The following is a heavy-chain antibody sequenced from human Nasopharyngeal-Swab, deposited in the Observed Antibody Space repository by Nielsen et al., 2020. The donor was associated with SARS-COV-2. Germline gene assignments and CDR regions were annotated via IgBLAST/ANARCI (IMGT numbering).Heavy chain of an antibody. V-gene: IGHV5-51*01. CDR3: ARLLAAAGTPSFHCFDY. J-gene: IGHJ4*02. CDR1: GYSFTSYW. D-gene: IGHD6-13*01. Sequence: GGSLRLSCKGSGYSFTSYWIGWVRQMPGKGLEWMGIIYPGDSDTRYSPSFQGQVTISADKSISTAYLQWSSLKASDTAMYYCARLLAAAGTPSFHCFDYWGQGTLVTVSS. CDR2: IYPGDSDT.